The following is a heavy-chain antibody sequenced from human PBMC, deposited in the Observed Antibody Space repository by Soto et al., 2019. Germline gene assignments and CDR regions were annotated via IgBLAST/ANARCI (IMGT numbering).Heavy chain of an antibody. J-gene: IGHJ6*02. V-gene: IGHV4-39*01. CDR3: ARLGWYCSTTTCYGYYAMDV. D-gene: IGHD2-2*01. Sequence: PSETLSLTCTVSGGSLSSGPYSWGWIRQPPEKGLEWIGTFSYSGSTYYNTSLESRVTISVDTSKNQYSLKMSSVTAADTAMYYCARLGWYCSTTTCYGYYAMDVWGQGTTVT. CDR2: FSYSGST. CDR1: GGSLSSGPYS.